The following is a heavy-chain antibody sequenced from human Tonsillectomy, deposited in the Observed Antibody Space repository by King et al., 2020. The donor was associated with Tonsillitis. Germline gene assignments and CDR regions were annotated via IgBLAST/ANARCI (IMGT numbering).Heavy chain of an antibody. Sequence: VQLQESGPGLVKASETLSLTCTVSGGSISSHHWGWIRQPPGKGLQWIGNIYYSGSTKYNSSLQSRVTISIDTSRNQFSLKLRSVTAADTAVYFCARHFYVWGTRIWGQGTLVTVSS. CDR2: IYYSGST. CDR3: ARHFYVWGTRI. V-gene: IGHV4-59*08. J-gene: IGHJ3*02. CDR1: GGSISSHH. D-gene: IGHD3-16*01.